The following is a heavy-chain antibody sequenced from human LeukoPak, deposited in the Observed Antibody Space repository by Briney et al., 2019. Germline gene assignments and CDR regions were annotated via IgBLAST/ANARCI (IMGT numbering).Heavy chain of an antibody. V-gene: IGHV3-21*01. J-gene: IGHJ4*02. CDR2: ISSSSSYI. CDR3: ARDPLRWSTQRGADY. D-gene: IGHD4-23*01. Sequence: NPGGSLRLSCAASGFTFSSYSMNWVRQAPGKGLEWVSSISSSSSYIYYADSVKGRFTISRDNAKNSLYLQMNSLRAEDTAVYYCARDPLRWSTQRGADYWGQGTLVTVSS. CDR1: GFTFSSYS.